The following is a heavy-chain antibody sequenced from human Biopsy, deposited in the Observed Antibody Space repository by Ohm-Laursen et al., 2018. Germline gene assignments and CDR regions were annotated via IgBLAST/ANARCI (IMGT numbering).Heavy chain of an antibody. Sequence: SLRLSCAASGFTFSSYAMTWVRQAPGEGLEWVSVINTSGGSTHYAVSVKGRFTISRDNSKNTLYLRMNSLRAEDTAVHYCAKPADSYGSEFYFDYWGQGNLVTVSS. CDR1: GFTFSSYA. CDR2: INTSGGST. V-gene: IGHV3-23*01. D-gene: IGHD4-17*01. J-gene: IGHJ4*02. CDR3: AKPADSYGSEFYFDY.